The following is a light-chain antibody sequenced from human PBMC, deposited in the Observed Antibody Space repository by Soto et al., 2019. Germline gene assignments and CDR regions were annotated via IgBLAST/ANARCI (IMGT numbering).Light chain of an antibody. CDR1: QSVSID. CDR3: QQYNKWPQT. J-gene: IGKJ1*01. CDR2: GAS. V-gene: IGKV3-15*01. Sequence: EVVMTQSPATVPVSPGERVTLSCRASQSVSIDLAWYQQKPGQAPRLLIYGASTRATDIPPSFTGSGSGTEFTLTISSLQSEDIAVYYCQQYNKWPQTFGQGTNVDIK.